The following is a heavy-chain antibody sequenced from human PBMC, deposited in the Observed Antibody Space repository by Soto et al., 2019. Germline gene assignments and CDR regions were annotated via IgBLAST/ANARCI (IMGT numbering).Heavy chain of an antibody. CDR2: INHSGST. V-gene: IGHV4-34*01. CDR1: GGSFSGYY. J-gene: IGHJ6*02. Sequence: PSETLSLTCAVYGGSFSGYYWSWIRQPPGKGLEWIGEINHSGSTNYNPSLKSRVTISVDTSKNQFSLKLSSVTAADTAVYYCERGSRWGTYYYYGMDVWGQGTTVTVSS. CDR3: ERGSRWGTYYYYGMDV. D-gene: IGHD3-16*01.